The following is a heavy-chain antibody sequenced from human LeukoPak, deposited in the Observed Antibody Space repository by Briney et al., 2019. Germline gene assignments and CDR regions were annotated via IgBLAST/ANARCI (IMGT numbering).Heavy chain of an antibody. CDR2: ISSSSSYI. J-gene: IGHJ6*03. CDR3: ARLSTAYYYYYYMDV. Sequence: GGSLRLSCAASGFTFSSYSMNWVRQAPGKGLEWVSSISSSSSYIYYADSVKGRFTISRDNAKNSLYLQMNSLRAEDTAVYYCARLSTAYYYYYYMDVWGKGTTVTVSS. V-gene: IGHV3-21*01. D-gene: IGHD4-17*01. CDR1: GFTFSSYS.